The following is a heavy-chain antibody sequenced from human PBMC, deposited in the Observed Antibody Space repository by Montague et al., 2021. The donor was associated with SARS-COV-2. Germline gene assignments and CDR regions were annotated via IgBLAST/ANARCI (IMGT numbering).Heavy chain of an antibody. CDR2: IYYSGST. V-gene: IGHV4-39*01. CDR1: GGSISSSSYY. D-gene: IGHD3-16*02. CDR3: ARIRIGVWGSYRYFDY. J-gene: IGHJ4*02. Sequence: SETQSLTCTVSGGSISSSSYYWGWIRQPPGKGLEWIGSIYYSGSTYYNPSLKSRVTISVDTSKNQFSLKLSSVTAADTAVYYCARIRIGVWGSYRYFDYWGQGTLVTVSS.